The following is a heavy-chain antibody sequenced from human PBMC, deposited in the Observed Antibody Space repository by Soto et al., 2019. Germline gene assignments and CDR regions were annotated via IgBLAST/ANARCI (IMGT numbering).Heavy chain of an antibody. Sequence: EVQLLESGGGLVQPGGSLRLSCAASGFTFSSYGIIWVRQAPGKGLEWVSNISGGGDSTYYADSVKGRFTISRDNAENAQCLYTISRSDDDTSVYYCASRVPGSLTADYSCGGCHYASEVWGQGTMWTVSS. D-gene: IGHD2-15*01. V-gene: IGHV3-23*01. J-gene: IGHJ3*01. CDR1: GFTFSSYG. CDR2: ISGGGDST. CDR3: ASRVPGSLTADYSCGGCHYASEV.